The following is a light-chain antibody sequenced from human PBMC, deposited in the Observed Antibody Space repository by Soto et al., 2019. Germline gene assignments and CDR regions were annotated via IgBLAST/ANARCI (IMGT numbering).Light chain of an antibody. CDR3: APWEGGLSGHCV. CDR1: NSNIGSDI. Sequence: QSVLTQPPSASGTPGQRATISCCGSNSNIGSDIVNCYQLLPGAAPEVLINTTNQRPSGVPERFSGSKSGTSASLAISGLQSEDYANSSCAPWEGGLSGHCVFGTGTKV. V-gene: IGLV1-44*01. J-gene: IGLJ1*01. CDR2: TTN.